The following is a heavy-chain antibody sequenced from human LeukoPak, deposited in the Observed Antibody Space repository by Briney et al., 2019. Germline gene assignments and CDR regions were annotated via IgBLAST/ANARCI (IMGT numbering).Heavy chain of an antibody. CDR2: IYHSGNT. V-gene: IGHV4-38-2*02. Sequence: SETLSLTCTVSGYSISSGYYWGWIRQPPGEGLEWIGSIYHSGNTYYNPSLKSRVTMSVDTSKNQFSLKLSSVTAADTAVYYCARDIFGDPFAFDIWGQGTMVTVSS. CDR1: GYSISSGYY. J-gene: IGHJ3*02. D-gene: IGHD3-10*01. CDR3: ARDIFGDPFAFDI.